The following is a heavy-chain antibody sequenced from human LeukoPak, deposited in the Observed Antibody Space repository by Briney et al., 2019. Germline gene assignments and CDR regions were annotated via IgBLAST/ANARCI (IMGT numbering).Heavy chain of an antibody. CDR1: GFTFSSYA. CDR2: ISWSGGST. V-gene: IGHV3-23*01. D-gene: IGHD2-2*01. Sequence: GGSLRLSCAVSGFTFSSYAMRWVRQAPGKGLEWVSSISWSGGSTYYADSVKGRFTISRDNSKNTLYLQMNSLRAEDTAVYYCARSSGRTDIVVVPAAIDYWGQGTLVTVSS. J-gene: IGHJ4*02. CDR3: ARSSGRTDIVVVPAAIDY.